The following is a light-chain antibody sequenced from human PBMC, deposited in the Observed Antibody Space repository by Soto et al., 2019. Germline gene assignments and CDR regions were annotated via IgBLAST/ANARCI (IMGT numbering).Light chain of an antibody. J-gene: IGKJ1*01. V-gene: IGKV1-39*01. CDR1: QSIDRY. CDR2: AAS. Sequence: DIQMTQSPSSLSASVGDRVTITCRTSQSIDRYLNWYQEKPGKAPNLLMYAASSLQSGVPSRFSGSGSGTDFTLTITSLQPEDFASYYCQQSYSMRWTFGQGTKVEVK. CDR3: QQSYSMRWT.